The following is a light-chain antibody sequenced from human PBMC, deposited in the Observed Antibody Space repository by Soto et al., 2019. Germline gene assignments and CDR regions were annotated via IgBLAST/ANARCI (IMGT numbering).Light chain of an antibody. CDR2: DAS. Sequence: DIQMTQSPSTLSASVGDRVTITCRASQSISSWWAWYQQKPGKAPKLLIYDASSLESGVPSRFSGSGSGTEFTLTISSLQPDDFATYYCQYYNTFSGTFGQGTKVDIK. CDR3: QYYNTFSGT. CDR1: QSISSW. J-gene: IGKJ1*01. V-gene: IGKV1-5*01.